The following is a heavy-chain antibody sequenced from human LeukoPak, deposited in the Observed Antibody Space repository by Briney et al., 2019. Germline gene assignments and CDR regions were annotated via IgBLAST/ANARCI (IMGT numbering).Heavy chain of an antibody. CDR1: GFTFSSYW. Sequence: GGSLRLACAASGFTFSSYWMHWVRQAPGKGLVWVSRINSDGSSTSYADSVKGRFTISRDNAKNTLYLQMNSLRAEDTAVYYCARAYYPDAFDIWGQGTMVTVSS. V-gene: IGHV3-74*01. CDR2: INSDGSST. D-gene: IGHD3-10*01. J-gene: IGHJ3*02. CDR3: ARAYYPDAFDI.